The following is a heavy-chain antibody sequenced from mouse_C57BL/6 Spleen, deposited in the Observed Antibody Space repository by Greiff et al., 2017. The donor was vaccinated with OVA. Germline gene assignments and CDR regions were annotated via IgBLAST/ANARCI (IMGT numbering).Heavy chain of an antibody. CDR2: IYPGGGYT. J-gene: IGHJ2*01. Sequence: QVQLKESGAELVRPGTSVKMSCKASGYTFTNYWIGWAKQRPGHGLEWIGDIYPGGGYTNYNEKFKGKATLTADKSSSTAYMQFSSLTSEDSAIYYCARGGSSYSFDYWGQGTTLTVSS. V-gene: IGHV1-63*01. D-gene: IGHD1-1*01. CDR3: ARGGSSYSFDY. CDR1: GYTFTNYW.